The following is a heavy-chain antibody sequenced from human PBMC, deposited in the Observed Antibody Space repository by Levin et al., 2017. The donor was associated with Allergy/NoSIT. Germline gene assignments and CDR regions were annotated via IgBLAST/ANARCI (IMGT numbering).Heavy chain of an antibody. J-gene: IGHJ3*02. D-gene: IGHD1-26*01. V-gene: IGHV3-23*01. CDR3: TYSGSYSWAFDI. CDR1: GFTFSSYA. Sequence: GGSLRLSCAASGFTFSSYAMSWVRQAPGKGLEWVSAISGSGDYSYYADSVKGRFTISRDNSKNSLDLQTNSLRAEDTAVYYCTYSGSYSWAFDIWGQGTMVTVSS. CDR2: ISGSGDYS.